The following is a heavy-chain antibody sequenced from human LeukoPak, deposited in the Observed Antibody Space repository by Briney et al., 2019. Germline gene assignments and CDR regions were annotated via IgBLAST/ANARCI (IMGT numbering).Heavy chain of an antibody. V-gene: IGHV3-23*01. CDR3: ATNIAPILRFLEWLFDY. D-gene: IGHD3-3*01. J-gene: IGHJ4*02. CDR1: GFTFSSYS. CDR2: ISGSGGST. Sequence: PGGSLRLSCAASGFTFSSYSMNWVRQAPGKGLEWVSAISGSGGSTYYADSVKGRFTISRDNSKNTLYLQMNSLRAEDTAVYYCATNIAPILRFLEWLFDYWGQGTLVTVSS.